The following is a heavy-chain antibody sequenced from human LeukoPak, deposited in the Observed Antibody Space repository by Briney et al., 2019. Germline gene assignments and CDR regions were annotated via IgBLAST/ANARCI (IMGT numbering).Heavy chain of an antibody. D-gene: IGHD3-3*02. Sequence: PGGSLRLSCAGPLDSLLAAILRSGPQAPGKGLEWISSITSYGPEAYSADSVRGRFTISRDNAQNILYLQMNSLRVDDTAPYFYARVMTIFGMPRGLDRWGQGTLVTVSS. CDR2: ITSYGPEA. J-gene: IGHJ5*02. CDR1: DSLLAAI. V-gene: IGHV3-48*03. CDR3: ARVMTIFGMPRGLDR.